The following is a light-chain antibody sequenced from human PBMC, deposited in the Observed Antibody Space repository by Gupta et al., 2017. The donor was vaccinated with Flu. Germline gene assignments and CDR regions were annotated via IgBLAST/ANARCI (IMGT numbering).Light chain of an antibody. V-gene: IGKV3-20*01. Sequence: TLLASPGGSVTPSSRAAGSGSRSFLIWYQQKPGQAPRVLIYGTSYLAPGIPDRFSGGGSGTDFTLTISRLEPEDCGLYYCHQYKTTPPTFGQGTRLEIK. CDR3: HQYKTTPPT. J-gene: IGKJ2*01. CDR1: GSGSRSF. CDR2: GTS.